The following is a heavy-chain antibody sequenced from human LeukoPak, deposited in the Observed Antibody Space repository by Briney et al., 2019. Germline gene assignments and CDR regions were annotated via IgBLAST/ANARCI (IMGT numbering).Heavy chain of an antibody. Sequence: GGSLRLSCAASGFTFSSYGMHWVRQAPGKGLEWVAFIRYDGSNKYYADSVKGRFTISRDNSKNTLYLQMNSLRAEDTAMYYCAKDFLLLITMVRGVPDTFDYWGQGTLVTVSS. CDR2: IRYDGSNK. CDR3: AKDFLLLITMVRGVPDTFDY. V-gene: IGHV3-30*02. J-gene: IGHJ4*02. CDR1: GFTFSSYG. D-gene: IGHD3-10*01.